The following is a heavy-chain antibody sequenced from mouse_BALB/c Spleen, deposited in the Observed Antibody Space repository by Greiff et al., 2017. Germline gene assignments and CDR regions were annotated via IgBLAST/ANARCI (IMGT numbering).Heavy chain of an antibody. J-gene: IGHJ1*01. V-gene: IGHV5-4*02. D-gene: IGHD2-3*01. CDR1: GFTFSDYY. CDR3: AREDGPYV. Sequence: EVQLVESGGGLVKPGGSLKLSCAASGFTFSDYYMYWVRQTPEKRLEWVATISDGGSYTYYPDSVKGRFTISRDNAKNNLYLQMSSLKSEDTAMYYCAREDGPYVWGAGTTVTVSS. CDR2: ISDGGSYT.